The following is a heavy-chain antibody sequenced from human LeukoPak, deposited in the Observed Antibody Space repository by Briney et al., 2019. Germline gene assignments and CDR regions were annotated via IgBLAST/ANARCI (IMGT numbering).Heavy chain of an antibody. Sequence: GASVKVSCKASGYTFTSYGIVWVRQAPGQGLEWMGWISAYNGNSNYAQKLQGRVTMTTDTSTSTAYIELRSLRSDDTAVYYCARDAEGYVGIVVVPAATNFDYWGQGTLVTVSS. CDR3: ARDAEGYVGIVVVPAATNFDY. D-gene: IGHD2-2*03. CDR2: ISAYNGNS. J-gene: IGHJ4*02. CDR1: GYTFTSYG. V-gene: IGHV1-18*01.